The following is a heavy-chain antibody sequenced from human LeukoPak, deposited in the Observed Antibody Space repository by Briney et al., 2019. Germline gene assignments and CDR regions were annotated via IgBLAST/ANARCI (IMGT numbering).Heavy chain of an antibody. J-gene: IGHJ3*02. CDR3: ARGYYYVSSGYFAPDAFDI. V-gene: IGHV4-59*01. Sequence: PSETLSLTCTVSGGSISSYYWSWIRQSPGKGLEWIGYIYYSGSTNYNPSLKSRVTISVDTSENQFSLKLSSVTAADTAVYYCARGYYYVSSGYFAPDAFDIWGQGTMVTVSS. D-gene: IGHD3-22*01. CDR1: GGSISSYY. CDR2: IYYSGST.